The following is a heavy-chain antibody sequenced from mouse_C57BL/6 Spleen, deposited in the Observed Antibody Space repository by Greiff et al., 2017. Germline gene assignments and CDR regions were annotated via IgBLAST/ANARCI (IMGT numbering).Heavy chain of an antibody. CDR2: INPNYGTT. J-gene: IGHJ4*01. V-gene: IGHV1-39*01. Sequence: EVKLQESGPELVKPGASVKISCKASGYSFTDYNMNWVKQSNGKSLEWIGVINPNYGTTSYNQKFKGKATLTVDQSSSTAYMQLNSLTSEDSAVYYCARSGYGSSYARDYWGQRTSVTVSS. CDR3: ARSGYGSSYARDY. D-gene: IGHD1-1*01. CDR1: GYSFTDYN.